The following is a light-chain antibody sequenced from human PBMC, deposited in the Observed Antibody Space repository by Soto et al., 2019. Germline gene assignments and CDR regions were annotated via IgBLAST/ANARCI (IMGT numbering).Light chain of an antibody. CDR1: QSITNY. V-gene: IGKV1-39*01. Sequence: DIQMTQSPSSLSASVGDRVTITCRASQSITNYLSWYQQKPGKAPELLIYDSSTLRSGVPSRFSGSGSGTDFTLTISSLQPEDFATYYCQQSANAPRTFGQGTKLEIE. CDR2: DSS. CDR3: QQSANAPRT. J-gene: IGKJ2*01.